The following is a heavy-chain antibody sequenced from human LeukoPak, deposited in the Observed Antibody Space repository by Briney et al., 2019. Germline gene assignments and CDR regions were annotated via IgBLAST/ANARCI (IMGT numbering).Heavy chain of an antibody. J-gene: IGHJ2*01. CDR1: RGSISSYY. D-gene: IGHD3-22*01. CDR2: IYNREST. CDR3: ARALLRYDSSSRSLSWYFDL. V-gene: IGHV4-59*01. Sequence: PSETLSLTCTVSRGSISSYYWTRIRQPPGKGLEWIGYIYNRESTNYNPSLKSRVTISVDTSKNQFSLNLSSGTAADTAIYYCARALLRYDSSSRSLSWYFDLWGRGTLVTVSS.